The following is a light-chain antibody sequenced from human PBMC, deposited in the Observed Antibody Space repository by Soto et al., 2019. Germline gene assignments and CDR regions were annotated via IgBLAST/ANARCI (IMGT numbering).Light chain of an antibody. CDR1: QSVGSSY. CDR3: QQYGNSPPWT. CDR2: GAS. Sequence: QSPGTLSLSPGERATLSCRASQSVGSSYLAWYQQKPGQAPRLLIYGASSRATGIPERFSGSGSGTDFTLTISRLEPEDFAVYYCQQYGNSPPWTFGQGTKVDIK. J-gene: IGKJ1*01. V-gene: IGKV3-20*01.